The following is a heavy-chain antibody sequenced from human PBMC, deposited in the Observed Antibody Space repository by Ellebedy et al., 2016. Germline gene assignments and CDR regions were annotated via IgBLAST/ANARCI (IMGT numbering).Heavy chain of an antibody. V-gene: IGHV3-23*01. D-gene: IGHD7-27*01. Sequence: GESLKISXAASGFTFSSYAMSWVRQAPGKGLEWVSTISGSGGSTYYADSVKGRFTISRDNSKNTLYLQMNSLRAEDTAVFYCAKSPELGSIDYWGQGTLVTVSS. J-gene: IGHJ4*02. CDR3: AKSPELGSIDY. CDR2: ISGSGGST. CDR1: GFTFSSYA.